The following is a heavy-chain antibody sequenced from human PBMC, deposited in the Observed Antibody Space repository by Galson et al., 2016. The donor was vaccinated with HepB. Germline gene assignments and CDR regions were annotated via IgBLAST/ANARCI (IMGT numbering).Heavy chain of an antibody. CDR2: ISVYDGNA. Sequence: QSGAEVKEAGASVKVSCKASGYTFTNYGITWVRQAPGQGLEWVGWISVYDGNANYAQKLRDRVTMTRDTSTSTVYMALSSLKSDDTAVYYCARAASGGDDILTGYVFNYYYFAIDVWGQGTTVTVSS. J-gene: IGHJ6*02. D-gene: IGHD3-9*01. V-gene: IGHV1-18*04. CDR3: ARAASGGDDILTGYVFNYYYFAIDV. CDR1: GYTFTNYG.